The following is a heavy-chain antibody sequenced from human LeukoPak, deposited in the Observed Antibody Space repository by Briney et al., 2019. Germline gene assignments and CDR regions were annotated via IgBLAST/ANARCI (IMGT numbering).Heavy chain of an antibody. CDR1: GYTFTGYY. Sequence: ASVKVSCKASGYTFTGYYMHWVRQAPGQGLEWIGWINPNSGGTNYAPKFQGRFTMTRDTSISTAYMELSRLRSDDTAVYYCAREKILTGLVDYWGQGTLVTVSS. CDR3: AREKILTGLVDY. D-gene: IGHD3-9*01. V-gene: IGHV1-2*02. J-gene: IGHJ4*02. CDR2: INPNSGGT.